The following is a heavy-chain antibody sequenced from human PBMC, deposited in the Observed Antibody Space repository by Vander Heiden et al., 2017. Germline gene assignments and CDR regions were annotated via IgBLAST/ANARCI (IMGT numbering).Heavy chain of an antibody. V-gene: IGHV1-24*01. CDR2: VEPEDCDT. J-gene: IGHJ4*02. CDR1: GSPLTGLS. CDR3: ATGVSPYYYDSSCYFDY. D-gene: IGHD3-22*01. Sequence: QLVQWGQGVKEPGSSGRVSCPVPGSPLTGLSMHLLRQAPGEGLEWMVVVEPEDCDTIYSQKFQGRVTMTDDTSTDTAYTELSSLRSEDTAVYDFATGVSPYYYDSSCYFDYWGQGTLVTVSS.